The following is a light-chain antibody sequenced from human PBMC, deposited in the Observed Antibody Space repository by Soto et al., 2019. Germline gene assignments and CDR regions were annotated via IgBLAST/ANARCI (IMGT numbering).Light chain of an antibody. J-gene: IGLJ1*01. V-gene: IGLV1-44*01. CDR2: NTN. Sequence: QSVLTQSPSASETPGQRVTISCSGSSSNIGSNTVNWYQQFPGTAPKLLIYNTNQRPSGVPDRFSGSKSGTSASLAISGLQSEDEADYYCASWDDSLNGYVFGTGTKLTV. CDR3: ASWDDSLNGYV. CDR1: SSNIGSNT.